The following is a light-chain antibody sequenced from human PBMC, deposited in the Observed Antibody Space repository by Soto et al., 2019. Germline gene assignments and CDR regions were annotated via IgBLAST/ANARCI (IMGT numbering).Light chain of an antibody. CDR2: SNN. CDR3: AAWDDSLNGVV. V-gene: IGLV1-44*01. CDR1: SSNIGSNT. J-gene: IGLJ2*01. Sequence: QSVLTQPPSASGTPGQRVTISCSGSSSNIGSNTVNWYQQLPGTAPTLLIYSNNQRPPGVTDRFSGSKSGTSASLAISGLQSEDEAYYYCAAWDDSLNGVVFGGGTKLTVL.